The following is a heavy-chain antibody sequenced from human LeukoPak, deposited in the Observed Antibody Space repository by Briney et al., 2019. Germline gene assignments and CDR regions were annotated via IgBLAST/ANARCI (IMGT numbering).Heavy chain of an antibody. CDR1: GFTFSNYE. CDR2: ISSSGGTI. V-gene: IGHV3-48*03. Sequence: GGSLRLSCAASGFTFSNYEMNWVRRAPGKRLEWVSYISSSGGTIYYADSVRGRFTISRDNAKNSLYLQVNSLRVEDTAVYYCARMWTTVTDAFDFWGQGTMVTVSS. J-gene: IGHJ3*01. D-gene: IGHD4-17*01. CDR3: ARMWTTVTDAFDF.